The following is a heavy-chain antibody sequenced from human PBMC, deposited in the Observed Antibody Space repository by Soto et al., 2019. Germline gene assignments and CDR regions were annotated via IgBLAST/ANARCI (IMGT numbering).Heavy chain of an antibody. V-gene: IGHV3-48*03. Sequence: EVQLVESGGGLVQPGGSLRLSCAASGFTFSSYEMSWVRQAPGKGLEWVSYISYSGSTIYYADSVKGRFTISRDNAKNSPYLQMNSLRAEDTAVYYCARDLVTGWLAPQTWDVWGQGTTVTVSS. J-gene: IGHJ6*02. CDR2: ISYSGSTI. CDR1: GFTFSSYE. CDR3: ARDLVTGWLAPQTWDV. D-gene: IGHD6-19*01.